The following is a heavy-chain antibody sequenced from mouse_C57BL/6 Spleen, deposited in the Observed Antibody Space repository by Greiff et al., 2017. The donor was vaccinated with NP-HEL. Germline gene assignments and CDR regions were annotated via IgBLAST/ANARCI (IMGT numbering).Heavy chain of an antibody. CDR1: GYTFTEYT. J-gene: IGHJ4*01. CDR3: ARHEGRDYYGNYVYAMDY. D-gene: IGHD2-1*01. V-gene: IGHV1-62-2*01. Sequence: QVQLQQSGAELVKPGASVKLSCKASGYTFTEYTIHWVKQRSGQGLEWIGWFYPGSGSIKYNEKFKDKATLTADKSSSTVYIELSRLTSEDSAVYFCARHEGRDYYGNYVYAMDYWGQGTSVTVSS. CDR2: FYPGSGSI.